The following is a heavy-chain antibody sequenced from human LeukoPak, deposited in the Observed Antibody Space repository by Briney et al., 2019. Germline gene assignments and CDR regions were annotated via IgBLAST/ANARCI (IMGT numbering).Heavy chain of an antibody. V-gene: IGHV4-30-4*01. J-gene: IGHJ3*02. CDR2: IYYSGST. CDR3: AGFYRTTATTDAFDI. D-gene: IGHD4-17*01. CDR1: GGSISSGDYY. Sequence: SQTLSLTCTVSGGSISSGDYYWSWIRQPPGKGLEWIGYIYYSGSTYYNPSLKSRVTISVDTSKNQFSLKLSSVTAADTAVYYCAGFYRTTATTDAFDIWGQGTMVTVAS.